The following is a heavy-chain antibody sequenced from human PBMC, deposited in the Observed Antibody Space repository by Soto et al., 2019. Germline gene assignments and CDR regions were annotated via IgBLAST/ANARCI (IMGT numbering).Heavy chain of an antibody. CDR2: IYNTRSA. CDR1: GASIGSSIDY. D-gene: IGHD4-17*01. J-gene: IGHJ4*02. V-gene: IGHV4-31*03. Sequence: TLALPCSVSGASIGSSIDYWAWIRQHSGKGLEWIGHIYNTRSAHYNSSLKSRVTISIDTSRDQFSLHLTSVSVADTAVYSCATARPYDYEIIWAQRTLVTVSS. CDR3: ATARPYDYEII.